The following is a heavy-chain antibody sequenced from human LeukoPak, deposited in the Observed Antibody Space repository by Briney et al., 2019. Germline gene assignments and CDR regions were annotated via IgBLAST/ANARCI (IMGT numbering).Heavy chain of an antibody. D-gene: IGHD3-3*01. CDR2: IIPIFGTA. V-gene: IGHV1-69*05. J-gene: IGHJ4*02. Sequence: SVKVSCKASGGTFSGYAISWVRQAPGQGLEWMGRIIPIFGTANYAQKFQGRVTITTDESTSTAYMELSSLRSEDTAVYYCALDTIFGVVITGYNWGQGTLVTVSS. CDR1: GGTFSGYA. CDR3: ALDTIFGVVITGYN.